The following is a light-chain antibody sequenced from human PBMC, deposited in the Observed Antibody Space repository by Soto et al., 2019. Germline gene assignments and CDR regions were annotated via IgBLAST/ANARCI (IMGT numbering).Light chain of an antibody. CDR1: QSVSTK. CDR3: QQYSNWPRT. J-gene: IGKJ1*01. Sequence: EIVMTQSPATLSVSPGERATLSCRASQSVSTKVVWYQQKPGRAPSLLIYGASTRATGVPARFSGSGSGTEFTLTISSLQSEDFAVYFCQQYSNWPRTFGQGTKVDIK. CDR2: GAS. V-gene: IGKV3-15*01.